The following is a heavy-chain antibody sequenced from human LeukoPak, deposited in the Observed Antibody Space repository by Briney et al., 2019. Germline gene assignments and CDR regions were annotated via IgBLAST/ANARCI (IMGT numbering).Heavy chain of an antibody. Sequence: PSETLSLTCTVSGGSISSYYWSWIRQPPGKGLEWIGYIYYSGTTNYNPSLKSRVTISVDTSKNQFSLRLTSVTAADTAVYYCAREGDGYNLDWGQGTLVTVSS. D-gene: IGHD5-24*01. CDR3: AREGDGYNLD. J-gene: IGHJ4*02. V-gene: IGHV4-59*01. CDR2: IYYSGTT. CDR1: GGSISSYY.